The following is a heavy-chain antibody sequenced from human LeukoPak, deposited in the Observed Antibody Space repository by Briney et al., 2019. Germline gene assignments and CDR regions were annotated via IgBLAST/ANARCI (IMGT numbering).Heavy chain of an antibody. J-gene: IGHJ5*01. CDR2: IIPIFGTA. CDR3: AEGRVAVASNWFDP. Sequence: ASVKVSCKASGGTFSSYAISWVRQAPGQGLEWMGGIIPIFGTANYAQKFQGRVTITTDESTSTAYMELSSLRSEETAAYYCAEGRVAVASNWFDPRGPGNPVTVSS. V-gene: IGHV1-69*05. CDR1: GGTFSSYA. D-gene: IGHD6-19*01.